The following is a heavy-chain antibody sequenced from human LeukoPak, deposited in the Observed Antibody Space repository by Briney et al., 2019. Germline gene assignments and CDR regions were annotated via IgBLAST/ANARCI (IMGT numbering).Heavy chain of an antibody. V-gene: IGHV3-33*06. Sequence: GGSLRLSCVASEFSFTSSGMYWVRQAPGKGLEWVAVIWHDGSAEFYADSVKGRFSISRDNSRSMVYLQMDSLRDDDTAVYFCAKDSRGGWSGYFDYWGQGTLVTVSS. CDR1: EFSFTSSG. J-gene: IGHJ4*02. CDR2: IWHDGSAE. CDR3: AKDSRGGWSGYFDY. D-gene: IGHD6-19*01.